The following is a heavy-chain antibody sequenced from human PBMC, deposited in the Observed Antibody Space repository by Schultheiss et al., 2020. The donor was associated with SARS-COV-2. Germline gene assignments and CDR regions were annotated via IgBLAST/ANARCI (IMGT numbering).Heavy chain of an antibody. J-gene: IGHJ5*02. CDR2: IYHSGST. CDR1: GGSISSYY. V-gene: IGHV4-59*12. Sequence: SETLSLTCTVSGGSISSYYWSWIRQPPGKGLEWIGEIYHSGSTNYNPSLKSRVTISVDKSKNQFSLKLSSVTAADTAVYYCARATAARAPNWFDPWGQGTLVTVSS. D-gene: IGHD6-6*01. CDR3: ARATAARAPNWFDP.